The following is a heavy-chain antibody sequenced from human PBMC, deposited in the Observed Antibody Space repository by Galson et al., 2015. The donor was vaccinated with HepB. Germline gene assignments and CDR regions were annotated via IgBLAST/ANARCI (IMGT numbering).Heavy chain of an antibody. CDR3: ARDPLIAVAGGDAFDI. CDR2: INHSGST. Sequence: SETLSLTCAVYGGSFSGYYWSWIRQPPGKGLEWIGEINHSGSTNYNPSLKSRVTISVDKSKNQFSLKLSSVTAADTAVYYCARDPLIAVAGGDAFDIWGQGTMVTVSS. V-gene: IGHV4-34*01. CDR1: GGSFSGYY. D-gene: IGHD6-19*01. J-gene: IGHJ3*02.